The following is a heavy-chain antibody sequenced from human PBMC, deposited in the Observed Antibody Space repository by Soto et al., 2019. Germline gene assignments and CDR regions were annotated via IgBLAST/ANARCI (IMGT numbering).Heavy chain of an antibody. J-gene: IGHJ4*02. CDR2: IYYSGST. V-gene: IGHV4-39*01. CDR1: GGSISSSNYY. Sequence: SETLSLTCAVSGGSISSSNYYWGWIRQPPGKGLEWIGSIYYSGSTYYNPSLKSRVTISVDTPKNQFSLKLSPVPAAATAVYYCAKNWNWGSLVHWGQGTLVTVSS. D-gene: IGHD7-27*01. CDR3: AKNWNWGSLVH.